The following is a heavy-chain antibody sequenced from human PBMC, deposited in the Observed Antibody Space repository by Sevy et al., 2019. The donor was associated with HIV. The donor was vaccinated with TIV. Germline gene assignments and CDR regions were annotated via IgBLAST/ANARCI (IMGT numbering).Heavy chain of an antibody. V-gene: IGHV3-30*18. Sequence: GGSLRLSCSASAFTFSSSGMHWVRQAPGNGLEWVAIITYDGRNKYYADSVKGRFTISRDNSKNTLYLQMNSLRTEDTAVYYCANDGGWYNYAASDHWGQGTLVTVSS. J-gene: IGHJ5*02. CDR3: ANDGGWYNYAASDH. CDR2: ITYDGRNK. CDR1: AFTFSSSG. D-gene: IGHD1-1*01.